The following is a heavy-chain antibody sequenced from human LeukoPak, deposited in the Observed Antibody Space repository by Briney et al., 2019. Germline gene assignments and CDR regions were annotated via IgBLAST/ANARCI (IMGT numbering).Heavy chain of an antibody. CDR2: INSDGSST. CDR3: ARETMVRGGMGY. J-gene: IGHJ4*02. D-gene: IGHD3-10*01. V-gene: IGHV3-74*01. Sequence: GGSLRLSCAASGFTFSSYWMHWVRRAPGKGLVWVSHINSDGSSTSYAASVKGRFTSSRDNAKNTLYLQMNSLRAEDTAVYYCARETMVRGGMGYWGQGTLVTVYS. CDR1: GFTFSSYW.